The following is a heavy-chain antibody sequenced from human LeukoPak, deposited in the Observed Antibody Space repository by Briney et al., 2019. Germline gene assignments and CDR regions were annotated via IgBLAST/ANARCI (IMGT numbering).Heavy chain of an antibody. J-gene: IGHJ4*02. CDR1: GFTFSSNS. D-gene: IGHD5-18*01. Sequence: PGGSLRLSCAASGFTFSSNSMNCVRQGPGKGQEWVSYISSSSSTIYYADSVKGRFTISRDNAKNSLYLQMNSLRAEDTAVYYCARGGYSYGSGDYWGQGTLVTVSS. CDR3: ARGGYSYGSGDY. V-gene: IGHV3-48*01. CDR2: ISSSSSTI.